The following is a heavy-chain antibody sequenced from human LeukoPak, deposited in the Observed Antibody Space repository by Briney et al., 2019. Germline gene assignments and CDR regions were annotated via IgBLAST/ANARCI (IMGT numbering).Heavy chain of an antibody. CDR3: ARDSALWFGELLYQPAEYYYYYYGMDV. J-gene: IGHJ6*02. V-gene: IGHV1-69*04. CDR1: GGTFSSYA. CDR2: IIPILGIA. D-gene: IGHD3-10*01. Sequence: SLKVSCKASGGTFSSYAISWVRQAPGQGLEWMGRIIPILGIANYAQKFQGRVTITADKSTSTAYMELSSLRSEDTAVYYCARDSALWFGELLYQPAEYYYYYYGMDVWGQGTTVTVSS.